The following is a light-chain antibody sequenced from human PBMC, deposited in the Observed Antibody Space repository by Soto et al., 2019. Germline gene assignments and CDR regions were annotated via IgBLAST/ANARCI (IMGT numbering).Light chain of an antibody. CDR1: NSDVGAYYS. J-gene: IGLJ1*01. CDR3: SSYASGISHYV. CDR2: GVT. V-gene: IGLV2-14*01. Sequence: QSALTQPASVTGTPGQTITISCTGTNSDVGAYYSVSWYQHHPGKAPKLIIYGVTNRPSGVSHRFSGSKSGNTATLTISGLQAEDEADYPCSSYASGISHYVFGTGTKVTVL.